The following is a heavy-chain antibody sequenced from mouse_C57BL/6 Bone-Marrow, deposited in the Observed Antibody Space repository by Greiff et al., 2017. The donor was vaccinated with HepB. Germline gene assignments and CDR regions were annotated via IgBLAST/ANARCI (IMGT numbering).Heavy chain of an antibody. D-gene: IGHD2-4*01. J-gene: IGHJ4*01. Sequence: LMESGPGLVKPSQSLSLTCSVTGYSITSGYYWNWIRQFPGNKLEWMGYISYDGSNNYNPSLKNRISITRDTSKNQFFLKLNSVTTEDTATYYCAREGLYYDYDDAMDYWGQGTSVTVSS. CDR2: ISYDGSN. CDR3: AREGLYYDYDDAMDY. CDR1: GYSITSGYY. V-gene: IGHV3-6*01.